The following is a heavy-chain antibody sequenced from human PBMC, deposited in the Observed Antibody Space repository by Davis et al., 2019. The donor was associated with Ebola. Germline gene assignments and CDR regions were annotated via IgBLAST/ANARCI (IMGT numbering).Heavy chain of an antibody. CDR2: INPSGRT. D-gene: IGHD6-25*01. Sequence: MPSETLSLTCAVYGVSFSGYYWNWIRQPPGKGLEWIGAINPSGRTNYNPSLKSRVTMSVDTSKNQFSLRVRSVTAADTAVYYCARGGGYGGYGMDVWGQGTTVTVSS. V-gene: IGHV4-34*01. CDR3: ARGGGYGGYGMDV. J-gene: IGHJ6*02. CDR1: GVSFSGYY.